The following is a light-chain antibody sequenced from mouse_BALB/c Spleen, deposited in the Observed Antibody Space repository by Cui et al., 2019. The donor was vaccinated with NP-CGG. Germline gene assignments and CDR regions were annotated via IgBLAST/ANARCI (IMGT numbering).Light chain of an antibody. V-gene: IGLV1*01. CDR3: ALWYSNHWV. Sequence: QAVLTQESPLTTSPGETVTLTCRSSTGAVTTSNYANWVQEKPDHLFTGLIGGTNNRAPGVPARFSGSLIGDKAALTITGAQTEDEARYFCALWYSNHWVFGGGTKVTVL. CDR1: TGAVTTSNY. CDR2: GTN. J-gene: IGLJ1*01.